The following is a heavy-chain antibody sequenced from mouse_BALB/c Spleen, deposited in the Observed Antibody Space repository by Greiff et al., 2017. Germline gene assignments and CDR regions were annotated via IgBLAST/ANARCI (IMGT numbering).Heavy chain of an antibody. CDR2: IRNKANGYTT. V-gene: IGHV7-3*02. D-gene: IGHD4-1*01. Sequence: DVKLVESGGGLVQPGGSLRLSCATSGFTFTDYYMSWVRQTPGKALEWLGFIRNKANGYTTEYSASVKGRFTISRDNSQSILYLQMNTLRAEGSATYYCARDRTGYYAMDYWGQGTSVTVSS. CDR3: ARDRTGYYAMDY. J-gene: IGHJ4*01. CDR1: GFTFTDYY.